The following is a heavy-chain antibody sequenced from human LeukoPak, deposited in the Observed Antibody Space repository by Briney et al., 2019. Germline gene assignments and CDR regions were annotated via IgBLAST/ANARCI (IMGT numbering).Heavy chain of an antibody. CDR3: TTVLRGRGCSSTSCYSYYYYYMDV. D-gene: IGHD2-2*01. CDR2: IKSKTDGGTT. J-gene: IGHJ6*03. CDR1: GFTFSNAW. Sequence: PGGSLRLSCAASGFTFSNAWMSWVRQAPGKGLEWVGRIKSKTDGGTTDYAAPVKGRFTSSRDDSKNTLYLQMNSLKTEDTAVYYCTTVLRGRGCSSTSCYSYYYYYMDVWGKGTTVTVSS. V-gene: IGHV3-15*01.